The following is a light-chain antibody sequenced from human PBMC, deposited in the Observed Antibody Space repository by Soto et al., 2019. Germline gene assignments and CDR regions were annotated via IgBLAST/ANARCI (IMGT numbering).Light chain of an antibody. J-gene: IGLJ1*01. V-gene: IGLV2-8*01. Sequence: QSALTQPPSASGSPGQSVAISCNGSSSDVGGYNYVSWYQQHPGRAPKLIIFEVSKRPSGVPDRFSGSKSGNTASLTVSGLQAEDEADYYCSSYAGSDNSYVFGAGTKLTVL. CDR3: SSYAGSDNSYV. CDR2: EVS. CDR1: SSDVGGYNY.